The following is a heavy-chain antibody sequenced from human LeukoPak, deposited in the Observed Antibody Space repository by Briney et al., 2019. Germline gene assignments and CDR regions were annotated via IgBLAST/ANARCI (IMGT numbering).Heavy chain of an antibody. CDR1: GLPTADFA. V-gene: IGHV3-43*02. CDR3: AKESGKFDY. CDR2: ISGDGVST. Sequence: GGSLRLSCVASGLPTADFAMHWVRQAPGKGLEWVSLISGDGVSTFYADSVKGRFSISRDNSKNSLYLEMNSLRTEDAAMYYCAKESGKFDYWGQGTLVAVSS. J-gene: IGHJ4*02.